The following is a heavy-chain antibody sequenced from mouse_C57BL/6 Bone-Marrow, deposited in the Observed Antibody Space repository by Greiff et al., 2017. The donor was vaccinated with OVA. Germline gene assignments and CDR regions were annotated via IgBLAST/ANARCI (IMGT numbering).Heavy chain of an antibody. D-gene: IGHD1-1*01. CDR3: ARGGYGSSPWFAY. CDR1: GYAFSSYW. Sequence: QVQLQQSGAELVKPGASVKISCKASGYAFSSYWMNWVKQRPGKGLEWIGQIYPGDGDTNYNGKFKGKATLTADKSSSTAYMQLSSLTSDDSAVYFCARGGYGSSPWFAYWGQGTLVTVSA. V-gene: IGHV1-80*01. J-gene: IGHJ3*01. CDR2: IYPGDGDT.